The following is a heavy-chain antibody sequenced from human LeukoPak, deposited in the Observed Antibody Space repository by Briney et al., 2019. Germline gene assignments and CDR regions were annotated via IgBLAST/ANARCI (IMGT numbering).Heavy chain of an antibody. V-gene: IGHV1-2*02. D-gene: IGHD3-10*01. CDR2: VNPNSGDT. Sequence: ASVKVSCEASGYAFSAFHIHWVRLAPGQGPEWMGWVNPNSGDTNYAQRFRGRVTMTRDTSINTAYMELSSLRSDDTAVYYCARSNYYGSQSEYWGQGTLVAVSS. CDR1: GYAFSAFH. CDR3: ARSNYYGSQSEY. J-gene: IGHJ4*02.